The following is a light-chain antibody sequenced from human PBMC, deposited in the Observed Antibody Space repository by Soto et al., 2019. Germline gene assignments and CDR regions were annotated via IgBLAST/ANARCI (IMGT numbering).Light chain of an antibody. CDR1: QSVSSN. V-gene: IGKV3-15*01. Sequence: EKVMTQSPATLSVSPGERATLSCRASQSVSSNLAWYQQKPGQAPRLLIYDASTRATGIPARFSASGSGTEFTLTISSLQSEDLAVYYCQQYDDWPETFGQGTKV. CDR2: DAS. CDR3: QQYDDWPET. J-gene: IGKJ1*01.